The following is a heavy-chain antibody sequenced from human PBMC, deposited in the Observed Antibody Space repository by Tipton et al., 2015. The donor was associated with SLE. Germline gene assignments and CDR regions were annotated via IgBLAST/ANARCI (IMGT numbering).Heavy chain of an antibody. CDR3: ARDNDGDFLI. J-gene: IGHJ4*02. CDR1: GGSFSGYY. D-gene: IGHD2-21*02. CDR2: INHSGST. V-gene: IGHV4-34*01. Sequence: TLSLTCAVYGGSFSGYYWSWIRQPPGKGLEWIGEINHSGSTNYNPSLKSRVTISVDTSTSTVYMEVSSLRSEDTAVYYCARDNDGDFLIWGQGTLVTVSS.